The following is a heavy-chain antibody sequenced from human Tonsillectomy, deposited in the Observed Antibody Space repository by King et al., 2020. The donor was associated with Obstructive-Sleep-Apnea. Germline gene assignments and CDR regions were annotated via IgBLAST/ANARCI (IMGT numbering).Heavy chain of an antibody. J-gene: IGHJ4*02. D-gene: IGHD4-17*01. V-gene: IGHV4-31*03. Sequence: QLQESGPGLVKPSQTLSLTCTVSGGSISSGGYYWSWIRQHPGKGLEWIGYIYYSGSTYYNPSLKSRVTISVDTSKNQFSLKLSSVIAADTAVYYCARGSDYGDYDGSLDFDSWGQGTLVTVSS. CDR2: IYYSGST. CDR1: GGSISSGGYY. CDR3: ARGSDYGDYDGSLDFDS.